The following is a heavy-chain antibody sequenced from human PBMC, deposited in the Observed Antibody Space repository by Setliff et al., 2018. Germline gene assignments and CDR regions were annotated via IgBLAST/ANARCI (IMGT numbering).Heavy chain of an antibody. Sequence: SVKVTCKASGGTFRSYGISWVRQAPGQGLEWMGGIIPNFGTTSYAQKFQGRVTITTDESTNTAYMELSSLRSDDTAVFYCAREVVVVKSAINYYYYMDVWGKGTTVTVSS. CDR1: GGTFRSYG. D-gene: IGHD2-2*01. V-gene: IGHV1-69*05. CDR3: AREVVVVKSAINYYYYMDV. J-gene: IGHJ6*03. CDR2: IIPNFGTT.